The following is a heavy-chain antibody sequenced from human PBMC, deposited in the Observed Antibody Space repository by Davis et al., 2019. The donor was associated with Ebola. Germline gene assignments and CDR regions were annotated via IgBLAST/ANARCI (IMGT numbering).Heavy chain of an antibody. Sequence: GGSLRLSCAASGFTFSSYSMNWVRQASGKGLEWVGRIRSKANSYATAYAASVKGRFTISRDDSKNTAYLQMNSLKTEDTAVYYCTQDLYSSSWYRHYYYGMDVWGQGTTVTVSS. D-gene: IGHD6-13*01. CDR1: GFTFSSYS. CDR2: IRSKANSYAT. V-gene: IGHV3-73*01. CDR3: TQDLYSSSWYRHYYYGMDV. J-gene: IGHJ6*02.